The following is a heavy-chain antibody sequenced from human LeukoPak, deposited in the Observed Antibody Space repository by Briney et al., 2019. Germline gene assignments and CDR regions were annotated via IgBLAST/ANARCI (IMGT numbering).Heavy chain of an antibody. J-gene: IGHJ3*01. V-gene: IGHV1-8*01. CDR2: MNPNSGNT. CDR1: GYTFTSYD. D-gene: IGHD3-10*01. Sequence: ASVKVSCKASGYTFTSYDINWVRQATGQGLEWMGWMNPNSGNTGYAQKFQGRVTMTRNTSISTAYMELSSLRSEDTAVYYCARGGAPLYGSGSQVWGQGTMVTVSS. CDR3: ARGGAPLYGSGSQV.